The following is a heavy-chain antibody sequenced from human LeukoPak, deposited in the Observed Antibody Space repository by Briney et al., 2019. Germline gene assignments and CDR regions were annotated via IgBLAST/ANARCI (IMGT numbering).Heavy chain of an antibody. CDR3: ARDIGRNDAFEI. D-gene: IGHD1-14*01. CDR2: IYYSGNT. J-gene: IGHJ3*02. CDR1: GGSISSDYY. Sequence: SETLSLTCAVSGGSISSDYYWSWIRQPPGKGLEWIGYIYYSGNTNYNPSLKSRVTMSVDTSKNQFSLKLSSVTAADTAVYYCARDIGRNDAFEIWGQGTMVSVSS. V-gene: IGHV4-59*01.